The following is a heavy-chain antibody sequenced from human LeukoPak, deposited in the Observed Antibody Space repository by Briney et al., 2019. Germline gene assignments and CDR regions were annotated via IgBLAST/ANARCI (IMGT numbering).Heavy chain of an antibody. CDR3: ARDRVNNWFDP. Sequence: PSETLSLTCTVSGGSISSSSYYWGWIRQPPGKGLEWIGSIYYSGSTYYNPSLKSRVTISVDTSKNQFSLKLSSVTAADTAVYYCARDRVNNWFDPWGQGTLVTVSS. CDR1: GGSISSSSYY. J-gene: IGHJ5*02. CDR2: IYYSGST. V-gene: IGHV4-39*07.